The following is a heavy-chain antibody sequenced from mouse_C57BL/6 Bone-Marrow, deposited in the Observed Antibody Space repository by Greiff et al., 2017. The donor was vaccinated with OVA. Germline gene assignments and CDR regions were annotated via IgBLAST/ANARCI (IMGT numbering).Heavy chain of an antibody. CDR2: ISSGGGYT. Sequence: EVQLVESGGDLVKPGGSLKLSGAASGGKGRREGTSWVRQTPDKRLEWVATISSGGGYTYYPDSVKWRCTISRDNAKNTLDLQMSRLKAEDTAMYYCARGLRRTWLAYWGQGTLVTVSA. V-gene: IGHV5-6*01. CDR3: ARGLRRTWLAY. J-gene: IGHJ3*01. D-gene: IGHD2-2*01. CDR1: GGKGRREG.